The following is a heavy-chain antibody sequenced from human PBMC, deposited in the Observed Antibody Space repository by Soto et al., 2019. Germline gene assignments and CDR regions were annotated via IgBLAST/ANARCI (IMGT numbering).Heavy chain of an antibody. Sequence: GESLKISCKGSGYSFTSYWISWVRQMPGKGLEWMGRIDPSDSYTNYSSSFQGHVTISADKSISTAYLQWSSLKASDTAMYYCARRGVSDYYYGMDVWGQGTTVTVSS. J-gene: IGHJ6*02. CDR3: ARRGVSDYYYGMDV. CDR2: IDPSDSYT. V-gene: IGHV5-10-1*01. D-gene: IGHD2-8*01. CDR1: GYSFTSYW.